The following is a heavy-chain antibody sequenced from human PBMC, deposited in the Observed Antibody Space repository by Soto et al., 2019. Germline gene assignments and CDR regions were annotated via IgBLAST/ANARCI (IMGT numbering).Heavy chain of an antibody. CDR1: GFTFSSYA. J-gene: IGHJ6*02. D-gene: IGHD3-3*01. CDR3: ARLPSGGGYDFWSGYKSYYYGMDV. Sequence: QVQLVESGGGVVQPGRSLRLSCAASGFTFSSYAMHWVRQAPGKGLEWVAVISYDGSNKYYADSVKGRFTISRNNSKNTLYLQMNSLRAEDTAVYYCARLPSGGGYDFWSGYKSYYYGMDVWVQGTTVTVSS. V-gene: IGHV3-30-3*01. CDR2: ISYDGSNK.